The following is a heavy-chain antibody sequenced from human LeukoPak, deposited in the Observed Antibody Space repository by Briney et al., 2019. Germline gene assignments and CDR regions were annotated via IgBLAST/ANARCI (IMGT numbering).Heavy chain of an antibody. CDR3: ARVSYYDSTTFDY. V-gene: IGHV3-48*04. J-gene: IGHJ4*02. CDR1: GFTFSGYS. Sequence: GGSLRLSCAASGFTFSGYSLNWVRQAPGKGLEWISYISTAGTTVYYADSVKGRFAISRDNAKNSLYLQMNSLRVEDTAVYYCARVSYYDSTTFDYWGQGTLVTVSS. CDR2: ISTAGTTV. D-gene: IGHD3-22*01.